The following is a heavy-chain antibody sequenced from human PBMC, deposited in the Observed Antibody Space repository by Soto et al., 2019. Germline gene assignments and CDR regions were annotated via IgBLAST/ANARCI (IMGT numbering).Heavy chain of an antibody. Sequence: QVQLQESGPGLVKPSETLSLTCTVSGGSVSSGSYYWSWIRQPPGKGLEWIGYIYYSGSTNYNPSLKSRVTISVDTSKNQFSLKLSSVTAADTAVYYCARDEVVDYSSNWFDPWGQGTLVTVSS. CDR1: GGSVSSGSYY. CDR3: ARDEVVDYSSNWFDP. J-gene: IGHJ5*02. V-gene: IGHV4-61*01. D-gene: IGHD4-4*01. CDR2: IYYSGST.